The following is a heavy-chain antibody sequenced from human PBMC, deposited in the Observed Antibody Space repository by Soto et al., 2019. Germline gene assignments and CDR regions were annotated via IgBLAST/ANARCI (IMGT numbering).Heavy chain of an antibody. CDR2: INHSGST. V-gene: IGHV4-34*01. Sequence: QVQLQQWGAGLLKPSETLSLTCAVYGGSFSGYYWSWIRQPPGKGLEWIGEINHSGSTNYNPSLKRRVTISGDTSKNHFFLKLSSVTAADTAVYYCARGRPYYDFWSGYYTGTAYFDYWGQGTLVTVSS. D-gene: IGHD3-3*01. J-gene: IGHJ4*02. CDR3: ARGRPYYDFWSGYYTGTAYFDY. CDR1: GGSFSGYY.